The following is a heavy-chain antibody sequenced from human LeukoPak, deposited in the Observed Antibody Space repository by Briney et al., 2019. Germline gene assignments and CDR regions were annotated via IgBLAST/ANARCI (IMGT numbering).Heavy chain of an antibody. Sequence: GGSLRLSCAASGFTFGSYAMSWVRQVPGKGLEWVSAISGSGGSTYYADSVKGRFTISRDNSKNTLYLQMNSLRAEDTAVYYCAKDRRITIFGVVSYFDYWGQGTLVTVSS. J-gene: IGHJ4*02. CDR2: ISGSGGST. V-gene: IGHV3-23*01. D-gene: IGHD3-3*01. CDR1: GFTFGSYA. CDR3: AKDRRITIFGVVSYFDY.